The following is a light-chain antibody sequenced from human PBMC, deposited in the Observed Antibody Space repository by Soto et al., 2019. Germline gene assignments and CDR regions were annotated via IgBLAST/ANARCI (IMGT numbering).Light chain of an antibody. CDR3: QQHNDWLRT. CDR2: GAS. J-gene: IGKJ1*01. V-gene: IGKV3-15*01. CDR1: QSVGRN. Sequence: EIVMTQSPATLSVSPGERATLSCRASQSVGRNLAWYQQKPGQAPRLLIYGASTRATGIPSRFSVSGSGTEFTLTISSLQSEDLAVYYCQQHNDWLRTFGQGTKVEIK.